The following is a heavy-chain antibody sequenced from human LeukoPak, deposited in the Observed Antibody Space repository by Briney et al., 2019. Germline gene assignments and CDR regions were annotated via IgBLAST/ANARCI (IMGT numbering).Heavy chain of an antibody. CDR2: IRGNGEI. CDR1: GLSFSSFA. Sequence: GGSLRLSCAASGLSFSSFAMSWVREGPARGLEWVSSIRGNGEIFYADYFKGRFTLSSDSSRNTVYFQLNNLRVEDTAIYYCARASWVSSTDAVRWGQGTLVTVSS. D-gene: IGHD3-16*01. J-gene: IGHJ4*02. V-gene: IGHV3-23*01. CDR3: ARASWVSSTDAVR.